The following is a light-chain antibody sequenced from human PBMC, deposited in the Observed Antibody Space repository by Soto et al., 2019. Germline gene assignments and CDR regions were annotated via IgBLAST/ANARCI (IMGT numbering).Light chain of an antibody. CDR2: AVT. Sequence: QSALTQPPSASGSPGQSVTISCTGTSSDVGGYNYVSWYQQHPAKAPKLMIYAVTKRPSGVPDRFSGSKSGNTASLTVSGLQAEDEADYYCTSYAGSNNPVVFGGGTKVTVL. J-gene: IGLJ2*01. CDR3: TSYAGSNNPVV. V-gene: IGLV2-8*01. CDR1: SSDVGGYNY.